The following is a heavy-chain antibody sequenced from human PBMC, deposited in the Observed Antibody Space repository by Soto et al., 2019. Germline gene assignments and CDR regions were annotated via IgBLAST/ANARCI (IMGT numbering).Heavy chain of an antibody. Sequence: PGGSLRLSCAASGFTFSSYEMNWVRQAPGKGLEWVSYISSSGSTIYYADSVKGRFTISRDNAKNSLYLQMNSLRAEDTAVYYCARDVHGDYVDYYYYGMDVWGQGTTVTVSS. CDR3: ARDVHGDYVDYYYYGMDV. CDR1: GFTFSSYE. CDR2: ISSSGSTI. J-gene: IGHJ6*02. V-gene: IGHV3-48*03. D-gene: IGHD4-17*01.